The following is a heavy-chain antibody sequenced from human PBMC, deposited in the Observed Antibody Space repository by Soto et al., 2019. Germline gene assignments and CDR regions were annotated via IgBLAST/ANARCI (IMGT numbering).Heavy chain of an antibody. D-gene: IGHD6-19*01. V-gene: IGHV1-46*03. CDR2: INPSGGST. J-gene: IGHJ6*02. CDR3: ARESGIEVAGAYYFSMDV. CDR1: GYTFTSYY. Sequence: ASVKVSCKASGYTFTSYYMHWVRQAPGQGLEWMGIINPSGGSTTYAQKFQGRVAMTRDTSTSTVYMELSSLRSEDTAVYYCARESGIEVAGAYYFSMDVWGQGTTVTVSS.